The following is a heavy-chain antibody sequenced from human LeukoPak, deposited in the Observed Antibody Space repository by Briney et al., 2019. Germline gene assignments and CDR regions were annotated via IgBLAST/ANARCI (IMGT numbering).Heavy chain of an antibody. CDR1: GGSISSYY. CDR2: IYYSGST. Sequence: PSETLSLTCTVPGGSISSYYWSWIRQPPGKGLEWIGYIYYSGSTNYNPSLKSRVTISVDTSKNQFSLKLSSVTAADTAAYYCARDRYSYGLFDYWGQGTLVTVSS. V-gene: IGHV4-59*01. D-gene: IGHD5-18*01. CDR3: ARDRYSYGLFDY. J-gene: IGHJ4*02.